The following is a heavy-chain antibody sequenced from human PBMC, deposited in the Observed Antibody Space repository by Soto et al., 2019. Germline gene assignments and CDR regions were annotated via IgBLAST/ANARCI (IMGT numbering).Heavy chain of an antibody. D-gene: IGHD3-3*01. Sequence: QVPLVQSGSEVKKPGASVKVSCKASGYTFNSYGISWVRQAPGQGLEWMGWISGYNGDTKYSEKVKGRVTMTTDTTTSTAYMELRSLIPDDTAIYYCAGYFWSGQLPFYFDQWGQGSLITVSS. J-gene: IGHJ4*02. CDR1: GYTFNSYG. V-gene: IGHV1-18*01. CDR2: ISGYNGDT. CDR3: AGYFWSGQLPFYFDQ.